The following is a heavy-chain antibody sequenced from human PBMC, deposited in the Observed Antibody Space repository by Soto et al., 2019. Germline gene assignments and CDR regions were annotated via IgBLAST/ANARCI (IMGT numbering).Heavy chain of an antibody. D-gene: IGHD3-22*01. CDR1: GVSISSGGYY. V-gene: IGHV4-31*03. CDR2: IFFSGTT. J-gene: IGHJ3*01. CDR3: ARDGYYDSSGAAFDL. Sequence: QVQLQESGTGLVKPSQTLSLTCSVSGVSISSGGYYWSWIRQQPVKGLEWIGYIFFSGTTHYSPSLKSRVTMSIDTSKNQFSLKLNSVTAADTAVYYCARDGYYDSSGAAFDLWGQGTMVTVSS.